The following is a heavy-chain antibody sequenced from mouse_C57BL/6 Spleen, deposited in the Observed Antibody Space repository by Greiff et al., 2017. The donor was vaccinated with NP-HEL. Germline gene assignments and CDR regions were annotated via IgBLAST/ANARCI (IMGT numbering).Heavy chain of an antibody. V-gene: IGHV1-64*01. CDR1: GYTFTSYW. D-gene: IGHD2-2*01. J-gene: IGHJ4*01. CDR2: IHPNSGST. CDR3: ARYGYDVNYAMDY. Sequence: VQLQQPGAELVKPGASVKLSCKASGYTFTSYWMHWVKQRPGQGLEWIGMIHPNSGSTNYNEKFKSKATLTVDKSSSKAYMQLSSLTSEDSAVYYCARYGYDVNYAMDYWGQGTSVTVSS.